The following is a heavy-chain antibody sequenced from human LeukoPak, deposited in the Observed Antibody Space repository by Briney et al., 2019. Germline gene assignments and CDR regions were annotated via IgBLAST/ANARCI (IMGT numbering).Heavy chain of an antibody. D-gene: IGHD5-12*01. J-gene: IGHJ4*02. CDR3: TRVIVATKDY. V-gene: IGHV3-49*04. CDR2: IRSKNYGGTT. Sequence: GGSLRLSCTGSGFTFGDYAMNWVRQAPGKGLEWVGFIRSKNYGGTTEYAASVKGRFTISRDDSKSIAYLQMNSLKTEDTAMYYRTRVIVATKDYWGQGTLVTVSS. CDR1: GFTFGDYA.